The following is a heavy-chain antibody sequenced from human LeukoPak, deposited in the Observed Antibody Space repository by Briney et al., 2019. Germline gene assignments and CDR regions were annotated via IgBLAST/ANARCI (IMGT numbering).Heavy chain of an antibody. J-gene: IGHJ4*02. CDR1: GGSISSSGYY. Sequence: PSETLSLACTVSGGSISSSGYYWGWIRQPPGKGLEWIASIYYSGSTYYNPSLKSRVTLSVDTSKNQFSLKLRSVTAADTAVYYCATGYTSNCPYNWGQGTLVTVSS. CDR3: ATGYTSNCPYN. V-gene: IGHV4-39*01. CDR2: IYYSGST. D-gene: IGHD6-13*01.